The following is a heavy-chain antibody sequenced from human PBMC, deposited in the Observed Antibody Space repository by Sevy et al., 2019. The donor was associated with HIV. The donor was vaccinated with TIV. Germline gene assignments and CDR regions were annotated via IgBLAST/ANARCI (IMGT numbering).Heavy chain of an antibody. D-gene: IGHD3-10*01. V-gene: IGHV3-21*01. CDR2: ISSSSSYI. CDR3: ARGLRRSVTMVRGVIARPGWFDH. Sequence: GGSLRLSCAASGFTFSSYSMNWVRQAPGKGLEWVSSISSSSSYIYYADSVKGRFTIFRDNAKNSLYLQMNSLRAEDTAVYYCARGLRRSVTMVRGVIARPGWFDHWGQGTLVTVSS. J-gene: IGHJ5*02. CDR1: GFTFSSYS.